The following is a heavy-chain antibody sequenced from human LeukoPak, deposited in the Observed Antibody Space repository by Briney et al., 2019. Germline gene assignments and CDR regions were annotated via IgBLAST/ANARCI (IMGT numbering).Heavy chain of an antibody. V-gene: IGHV1-18*01. Sequence: AASVKVSCKASGYTFTSYGISWVRQAPGQGLEWMGWISAYNGNTNYAQKLQGRVTMTTDTSTSTAYMELRSLRSDDTAVYYCARVLEDGYNLGRNYYYYMDVWGKGTTVTISS. CDR1: GYTFTSYG. J-gene: IGHJ6*03. D-gene: IGHD5-24*01. CDR3: ARVLEDGYNLGRNYYYYMDV. CDR2: ISAYNGNT.